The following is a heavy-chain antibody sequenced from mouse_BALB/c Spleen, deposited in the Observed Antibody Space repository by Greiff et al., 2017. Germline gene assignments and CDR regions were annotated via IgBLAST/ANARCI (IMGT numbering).Heavy chain of an antibody. CDR3: ARGGLLRYPDY. D-gene: IGHD1-1*01. J-gene: IGHJ2*01. CDR1: GFTFTDYY. Sequence: EVKVVESGGGLVQPGGSLRLSCATSGFTFTDYYMSWVRQPPGKALEWLGFIRNKANGYTTEYSASVKGRFTISRDNSQSILYLQMNTLRAEDSATYYCARGGLLRYPDYWGQGTTLTVSS. CDR2: IRNKANGYTT. V-gene: IGHV7-3*02.